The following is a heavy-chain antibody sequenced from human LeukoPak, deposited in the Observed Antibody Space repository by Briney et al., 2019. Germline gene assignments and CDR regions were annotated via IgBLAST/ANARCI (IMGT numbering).Heavy chain of an antibody. V-gene: IGHV3-9*01. CDR3: ARDREAEMGSGSYYPLSYYYYGMDV. D-gene: IGHD3-10*01. Sequence: PGGSLRLSCAASGFTFDDYAMHWVRQAPGKGLEWVSGISWNSGSIGYADSVKGRFTISRDNAKNSLYLQMNSLRAEDTAVYYCARDREAEMGSGSYYPLSYYYYGMDVWGQGTTVTVSS. CDR2: ISWNSGSI. J-gene: IGHJ6*02. CDR1: GFTFDDYA.